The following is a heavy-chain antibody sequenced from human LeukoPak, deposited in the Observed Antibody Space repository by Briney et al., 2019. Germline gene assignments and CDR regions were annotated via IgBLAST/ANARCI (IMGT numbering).Heavy chain of an antibody. D-gene: IGHD3-22*01. CDR1: GFTFSSFS. J-gene: IGHJ4*02. V-gene: IGHV3-21*01. CDR2: ISSSSSYI. Sequence: AGGSLRLSCAASGFTFSSFSMNWVRQAPGKGLEWVSSISSSSSYIYYADSVEGRFTISRDNAENSLYLQMSSLRAEDTAVYYCARDRTYYYENSGYGYWGQGALVTVSS. CDR3: ARDRTYYYENSGYGY.